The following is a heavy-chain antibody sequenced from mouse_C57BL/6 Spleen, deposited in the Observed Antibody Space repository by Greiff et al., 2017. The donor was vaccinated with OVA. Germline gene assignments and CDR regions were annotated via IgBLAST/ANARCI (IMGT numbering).Heavy chain of an antibody. Sequence: EVMLVESGGGLVQPGGSLSLSCAASGFTFTDYYMSWVRQPPGKALEWLGFLRNKANGYTTEYSASVKGRLTISRDNSQSILDLQMNALRAEDSATYYCASDYSNYYAMDYGGQGTSGTVSS. D-gene: IGHD2-5*01. CDR3: ASDYSNYYAMDY. CDR1: GFTFTDYY. J-gene: IGHJ4*01. V-gene: IGHV7-3*01. CDR2: LRNKANGYTT.